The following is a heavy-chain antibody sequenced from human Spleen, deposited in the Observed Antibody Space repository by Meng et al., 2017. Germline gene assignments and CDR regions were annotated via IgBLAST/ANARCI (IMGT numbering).Heavy chain of an antibody. D-gene: IGHD6-25*01. Sequence: SETLSLTCAVYGGSFSNYYWNYIRQPPGKGLEWIGEINHSGSTYYNPSLKSRVTISLDTSKNQLYLKLSSVTAADTAMYYCARDEDISAAGKLFGDYWGQGTLVTVSS. CDR1: GGSFSNYY. CDR3: ARDEDISAAGKLFGDY. CDR2: INHSGST. V-gene: IGHV4-34*09. J-gene: IGHJ4*02.